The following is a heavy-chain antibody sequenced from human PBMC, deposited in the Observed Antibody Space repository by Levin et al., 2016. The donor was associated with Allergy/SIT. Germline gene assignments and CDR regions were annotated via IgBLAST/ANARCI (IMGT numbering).Heavy chain of an antibody. CDR2: ISGSGGST. V-gene: IGHV3-23*01. Sequence: WIRQPPGKGLEWVSAISGSGGSTYYADSVKGRFTISRDNSKNTLYLQMNSLRAEDTAVYYCAKDRPDILTGYPSTLDYWGQGTLVTVSS. D-gene: IGHD3-9*01. J-gene: IGHJ4*02. CDR3: AKDRPDILTGYPSTLDY.